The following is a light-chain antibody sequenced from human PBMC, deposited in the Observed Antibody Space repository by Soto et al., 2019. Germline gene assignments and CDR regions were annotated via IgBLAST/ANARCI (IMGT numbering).Light chain of an antibody. CDR1: QRVSSNY. V-gene: IGKV3-20*01. Sequence: IGMSLSLSTLSVSPGERATLSCRASQRVSSNYLAWYQQRPGQPPNLLIFGASNRAPGIPDRFSGSGSGTDFTLTSSRLEPEDFAVYYCQQYGSSIKTFGQGTKVDIK. J-gene: IGKJ1*01. CDR2: GAS. CDR3: QQYGSSIKT.